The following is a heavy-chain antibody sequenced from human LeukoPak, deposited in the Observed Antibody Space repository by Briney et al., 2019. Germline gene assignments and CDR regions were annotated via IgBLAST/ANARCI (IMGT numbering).Heavy chain of an antibody. CDR2: IYTSGST. CDR1: GGSISSGSYY. V-gene: IGHV4-61*02. Sequence: SETLSLTCTVSGGSISSGSYYWRWIRQPAGKGLEWIGRIYTSGSTNYNPSLKSRVTISVDTSRNQFSLKLSSVTAADTAVYYCARGVVGVHYYYYYMDVWGKGTTVTVSS. D-gene: IGHD3-16*01. CDR3: ARGVVGVHYYYYYMDV. J-gene: IGHJ6*03.